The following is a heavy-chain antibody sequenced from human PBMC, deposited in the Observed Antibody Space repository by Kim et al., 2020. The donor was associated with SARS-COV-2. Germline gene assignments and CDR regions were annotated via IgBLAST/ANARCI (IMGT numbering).Heavy chain of an antibody. Sequence: SETLSLTCTVSGGSISSSSYYWGWIRQPPGKGLEWIGNIYYGGGTYYKPPLKSRVTISVDTSKNQFSLKLSSVTAADTAVYSCAGADPELYSSGGSCYPGGELDYWGQGTLVTVSS. CDR1: GGSISSSSYY. CDR3: AGADPELYSSGGSCYPGGELDY. J-gene: IGHJ4*02. D-gene: IGHD2-15*01. V-gene: IGHV4-39*01. CDR2: IYYGGGT.